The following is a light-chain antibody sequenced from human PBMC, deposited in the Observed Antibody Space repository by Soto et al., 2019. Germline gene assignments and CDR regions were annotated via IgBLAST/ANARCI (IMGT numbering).Light chain of an antibody. CDR1: SSYFGSYNY. V-gene: IGLV2-14*01. CDR3: SSYTSSRTLV. Sequence: QSVLTQPASVSGSPGQSITISFTLTSSYFGSYNYVSWYQQHPGKAPKLMIYEVSNRPSGVSHRFSGSKSDNTASLTISGLQTDDEADYYCSSYTSSRTLVFGTGTKVTVL. J-gene: IGLJ1*01. CDR2: EVS.